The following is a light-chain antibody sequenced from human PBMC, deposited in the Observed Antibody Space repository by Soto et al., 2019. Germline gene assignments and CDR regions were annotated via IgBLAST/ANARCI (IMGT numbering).Light chain of an antibody. J-gene: IGLJ2*01. V-gene: IGLV2-8*01. CDR1: STDVGGYNF. CDR2: EVT. CDR3: SSYAGSNIVI. Sequence: QAVVTQPPSASGSPGQSVTISCTGTSTDVGGYNFVSWYQQHPGKAPKLIIYEVTRRPSGVPDRFSGSKSGNTASLAVSGLQGEDEADYYCSSYAGSNIVIFGGGTKLTVL.